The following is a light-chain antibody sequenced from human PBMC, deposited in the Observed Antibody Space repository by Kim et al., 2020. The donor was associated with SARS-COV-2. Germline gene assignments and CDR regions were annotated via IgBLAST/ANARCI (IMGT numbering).Light chain of an antibody. CDR1: QSISNY. CDR2: AAS. Sequence: SASIGDRVTITCRARQSISNYLNWYQQEPGRAPKLLIYAASKLQRGVPSRFSGTESGTDFTLTITTLQPEDFATYFCQQSYSLPYTFGQGTKLEI. V-gene: IGKV1-39*01. CDR3: QQSYSLPYT. J-gene: IGKJ2*01.